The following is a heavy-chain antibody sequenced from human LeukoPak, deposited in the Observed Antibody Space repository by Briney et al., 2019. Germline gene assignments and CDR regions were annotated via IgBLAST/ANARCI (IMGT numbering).Heavy chain of an antibody. D-gene: IGHD6-19*01. V-gene: IGHV3-21*01. CDR2: ISSSSSYI. Sequence: GGSLRLSCAASGFTFSSYSMSWVRQAPGKGLEWVSSISSSSSYIYYADSVKGRFTISRDNAKNSLYLQMNSLRAEDTAVYYCARHLGSGFFDYWGQGTLVTVSS. J-gene: IGHJ4*02. CDR1: GFTFSSYS. CDR3: ARHLGSGFFDY.